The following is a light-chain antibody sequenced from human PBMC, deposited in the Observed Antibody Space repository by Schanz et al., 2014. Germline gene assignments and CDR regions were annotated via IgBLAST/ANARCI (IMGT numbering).Light chain of an antibody. Sequence: QSALTQPASVSGSPGQSITISCTGTSSDVGGYNYVSWYQQHPGKAPKLMIYEGTKRPSGVSNRFSGSGSGNTASLTISGLQAEDEADYYCSSYTSSSTPGVVFGGGTKLTVL. J-gene: IGLJ2*01. CDR1: SSDVGGYNY. CDR3: SSYTSSSTPGVV. CDR2: EGT. V-gene: IGLV2-14*01.